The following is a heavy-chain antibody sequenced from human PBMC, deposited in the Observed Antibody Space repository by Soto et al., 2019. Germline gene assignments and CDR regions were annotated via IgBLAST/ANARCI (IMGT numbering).Heavy chain of an antibody. J-gene: IGHJ4*02. V-gene: IGHV1-46*01. D-gene: IGHD6-13*01. CDR3: ARDGSAGIYLFDY. Sequence: QVQLVQSGAEVKKPGASVKVSCKASGYTFTSYYMHWVRQAPGQGLEWMGIINPSGGSTSYAQKFQGRVTMTSDTSPSTVYMELSSLRCEDTAVYYCARDGSAGIYLFDYWGQGTLVTVSS. CDR2: INPSGGST. CDR1: GYTFTSYY.